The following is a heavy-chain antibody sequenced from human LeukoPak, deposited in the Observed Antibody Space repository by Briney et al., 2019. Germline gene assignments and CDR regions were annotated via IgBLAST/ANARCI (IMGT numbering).Heavy chain of an antibody. D-gene: IGHD1-26*01. CDR3: ARVEVGATIGGIDY. Sequence: SETLSLTCTVSGYSISSGYYWGWIRQPPGKGLEWIGSIYHSGSTYYNPSLKSRVTISVDTSKNQFSLKLSSVTAADTAVYYCARVEVGATIGGIDYWGQGTLVTVSS. V-gene: IGHV4-38-2*02. CDR2: IYHSGST. CDR1: GYSISSGYY. J-gene: IGHJ4*02.